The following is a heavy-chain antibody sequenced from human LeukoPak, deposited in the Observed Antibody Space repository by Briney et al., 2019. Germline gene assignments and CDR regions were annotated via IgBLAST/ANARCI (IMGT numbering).Heavy chain of an antibody. CDR1: GGSISSYF. CDR2: IHYSGST. D-gene: IGHD6-13*01. Sequence: PSETLSLTCFVAGGSISSYFWNWIRQPPRKGLEWIGYIHYSGSTNYNPSLKSRVTISVDTSKNRLSLKLNSVTAADTAVYYCVRATAAGLNAFDFWGQGTKVTVSS. CDR3: VRATAAGLNAFDF. V-gene: IGHV4-59*01. J-gene: IGHJ3*01.